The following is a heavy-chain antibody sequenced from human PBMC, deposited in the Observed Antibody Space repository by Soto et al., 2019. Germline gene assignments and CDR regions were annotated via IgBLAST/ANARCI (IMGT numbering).Heavy chain of an antibody. D-gene: IGHD2-21*02. CDR1: GFTFSSYG. J-gene: IGHJ4*02. CDR2: ISYEGNNK. Sequence: QVQLVESGGGVVQPGRSLRLSCAASGFTFSSYGMHWVRQAPGKGLEWVAVISYEGNNKYYADSVKGRFTISRDDSMNTLYLQMDSLRSEDTAVYYCSKVDCGGDCYWYYFDYWGQGTLVTVSS. V-gene: IGHV3-30*18. CDR3: SKVDCGGDCYWYYFDY.